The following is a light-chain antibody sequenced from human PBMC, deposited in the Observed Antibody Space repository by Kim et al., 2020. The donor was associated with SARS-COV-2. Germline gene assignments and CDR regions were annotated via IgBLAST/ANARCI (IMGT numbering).Light chain of an antibody. Sequence: PGKTARITCGGYDLGSKSVHWYQQKPGQAPVLVIFYDSDRPSGIPERLSGSHSGNTATLTISRVEAGDEADYYCEVWDTGSDHWVFGGGTQLTVL. CDR1: DLGSKS. CDR2: YDS. V-gene: IGLV3-21*04. CDR3: EVWDTGSDHWV. J-gene: IGLJ3*02.